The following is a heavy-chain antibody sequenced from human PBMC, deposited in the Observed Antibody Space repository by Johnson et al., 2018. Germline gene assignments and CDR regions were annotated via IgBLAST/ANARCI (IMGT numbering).Heavy chain of an antibody. CDR3: TGLRDDFHY. Sequence: VQLVETGGGLVQPGESLKVSCVGSGFTLSGSAMHWVRQAPGKGLEWVGRITMQPTGYGTLYAASLKGRFVISRDNSKNKVYREMSSLKNEDTAVYYCTGLRDDFHYWGQGTLVTVSS. CDR2: ITMQPTGYGT. J-gene: IGHJ1*01. D-gene: IGHD3-3*01. CDR1: GFTLSGSA. V-gene: IGHV3-73*02.